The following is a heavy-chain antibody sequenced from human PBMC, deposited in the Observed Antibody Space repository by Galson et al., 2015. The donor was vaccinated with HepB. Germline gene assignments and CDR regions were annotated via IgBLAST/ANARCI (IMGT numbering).Heavy chain of an antibody. CDR3: ARVPTDASYCGGDCYPLEYFQH. Sequence: SLRLSCAASGFTFSTYSMNWVRQAPGKGLEWVSSISSTSRYIFYADSVKGRFTVSRDNAKNSLYLQMDSLRPEDTAVYYCARVPTDASYCGGDCYPLEYFQHWGQGALVNVSS. D-gene: IGHD2-21*02. CDR2: ISSTSRYI. V-gene: IGHV3-21*01. CDR1: GFTFSTYS. J-gene: IGHJ1*01.